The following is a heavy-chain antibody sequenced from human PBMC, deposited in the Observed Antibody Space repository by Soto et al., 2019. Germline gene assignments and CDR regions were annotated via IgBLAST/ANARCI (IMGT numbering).Heavy chain of an antibody. CDR3: ATVFEP. V-gene: IGHV3-74*01. CDR2: VDSDGSGT. CDR1: GITFSGYW. Sequence: EVQLVESGGGSVQPGGSLRLSCVASGITFSGYWMHWVRQVPGKGLVWVARVDSDGSGTSYADSVMGRFTISRDIATTTLYLQVNSLRVEDTAVYYCATVFEPWGQGIPVTVSS. D-gene: IGHD3-9*01. J-gene: IGHJ5*02.